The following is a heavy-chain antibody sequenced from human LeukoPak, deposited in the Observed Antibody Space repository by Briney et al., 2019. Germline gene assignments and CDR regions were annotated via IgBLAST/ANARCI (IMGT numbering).Heavy chain of an antibody. J-gene: IGHJ6*03. Sequence: GASVKVSCKASGYTFTGYYMHWVRQAPGQGLEWMGWINPNSGGTNYAQKFQGRVTMTRDTSISTAYMELSRLRSDDTAVYYCARDRSGYSYGSSYYYMDVWGKGTTVTVSS. CDR2: INPNSGGT. V-gene: IGHV1-2*02. D-gene: IGHD5-18*01. CDR3: ARDRSGYSYGSSYYYMDV. CDR1: GYTFTGYY.